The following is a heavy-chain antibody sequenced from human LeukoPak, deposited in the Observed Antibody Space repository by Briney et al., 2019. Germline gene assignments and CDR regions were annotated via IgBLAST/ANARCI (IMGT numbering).Heavy chain of an antibody. J-gene: IGHJ3*02. Sequence: GASVKVSCKASGYTFTGYYMHWVRQAPGQGLEWMGWINPNSGGTNYAQKFQGRVTMTRDTSISTAYMELSRLRSDDTAVYYGAREYSSGWGAFDIWGQGTMVTVSS. V-gene: IGHV1-2*02. CDR1: GYTFTGYY. D-gene: IGHD6-19*01. CDR2: INPNSGGT. CDR3: AREYSSGWGAFDI.